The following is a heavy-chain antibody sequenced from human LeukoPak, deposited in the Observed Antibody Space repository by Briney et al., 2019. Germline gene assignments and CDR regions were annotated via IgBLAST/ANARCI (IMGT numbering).Heavy chain of an antibody. Sequence: GGSLRLSCAASGFTFSSYAMSWVRQAPGKGLEWVSGISGSGGSTYYADSVKGRFTISRDNSKNTLYLQMNSLRAEDTAVYYCARDGITMVRGVRGAFDIWGQGTLVTVSS. V-gene: IGHV3-23*01. CDR3: ARDGITMVRGVRGAFDI. CDR1: GFTFSSYA. D-gene: IGHD3-10*01. J-gene: IGHJ3*02. CDR2: ISGSGGST.